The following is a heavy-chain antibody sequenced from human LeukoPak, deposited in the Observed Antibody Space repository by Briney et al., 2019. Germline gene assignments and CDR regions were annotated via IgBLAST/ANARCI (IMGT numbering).Heavy chain of an antibody. J-gene: IGHJ5*02. D-gene: IGHD4-17*01. CDR1: GGSISSSSYY. CDR3: ARNLNYGDYLAHWFDP. CDR2: IYYSGST. Sequence: SETLSLTCTVSGGSISSSSYYWGWIRQPPGKGLEWIGSIYYSGSTYYNPSLKSRVTISVDTSKNQFSLKLSSVTAADTAVYYCARNLNYGDYLAHWFDPWGQGTLVTVSS. V-gene: IGHV4-39*07.